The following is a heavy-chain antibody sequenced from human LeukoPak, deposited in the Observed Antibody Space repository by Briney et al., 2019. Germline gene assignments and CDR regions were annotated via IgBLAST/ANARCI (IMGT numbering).Heavy chain of an antibody. CDR3: ARERYYDSSGSLNWFDP. Sequence: SETLSLTCTVSGGSISSYYWSWTRQPPGKGLEWIGYIYYSGSTNYNPSLKSRITISVDTSKNQFSLKLSSVTAADTAVYYCARERYYDSSGSLNWFDPWGQGTLVTVCS. CDR2: IYYSGST. D-gene: IGHD3-22*01. V-gene: IGHV4-59*01. CDR1: GGSISSYY. J-gene: IGHJ5*02.